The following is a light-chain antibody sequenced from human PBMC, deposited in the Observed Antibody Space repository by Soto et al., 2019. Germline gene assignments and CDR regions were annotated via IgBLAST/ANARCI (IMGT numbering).Light chain of an antibody. CDR1: QSISRQ. Sequence: DIQMTQSPSTLSASVGDRVSITCRASQSISRQLAWYQQKPGKAPNLLIYQASNLETGDPSRFTGSGSGTEFTLTISGRQPDGLATYDCLHYQSDWTFGQGTKVEVK. J-gene: IGKJ1*01. V-gene: IGKV1-5*03. CDR2: QAS. CDR3: LHYQSDWT.